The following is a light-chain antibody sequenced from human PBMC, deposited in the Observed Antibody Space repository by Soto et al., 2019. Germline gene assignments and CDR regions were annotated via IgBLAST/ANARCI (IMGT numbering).Light chain of an antibody. CDR1: SSDVGGYNY. CDR2: DVS. CDR3: SSYTSSSTVV. J-gene: IGLJ2*01. V-gene: IGLV2-14*03. Sequence: QSALTQPASVSGSPGQSIAICCTGTSSDVGGYNYVSWYQQHPGKAPKLIIYDVSNRPSGVSNRLSGSKSANTASLTISGLQAEDEADYYCSSYTSSSTVVFGGGTKLTVL.